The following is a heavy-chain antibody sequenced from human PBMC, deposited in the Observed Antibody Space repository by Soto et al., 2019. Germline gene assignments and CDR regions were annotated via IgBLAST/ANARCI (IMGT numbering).Heavy chain of an antibody. Sequence: PSETLSLTCTGSGGSISSSIYDWGWLRQPPGKGVEWIGSIYYSGSTYYNPSLKSRVTISVDTSNNQFSLKLSSVTAADTAVYYCARHLSPEPIVPAATHNWFNPWRQRTLGTFSS. CDR1: GGSISSSIYD. CDR3: ARHLSPEPIVPAATHNWFNP. CDR2: IYYSGST. J-gene: IGHJ5*02. D-gene: IGHD2-2*01. V-gene: IGHV4-39*01.